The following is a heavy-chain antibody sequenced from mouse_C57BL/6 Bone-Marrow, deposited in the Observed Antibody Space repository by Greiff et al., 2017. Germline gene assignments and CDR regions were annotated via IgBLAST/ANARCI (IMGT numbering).Heavy chain of an antibody. CDR3: TDYYYGSSAWFAY. CDR2: IVPETGGT. V-gene: IGHV1-15*01. J-gene: IGHJ3*01. D-gene: IGHD1-1*01. CDR1: GYTFTDYE. Sequence: VPLQQSGAELVRPGASVTLSCKASGYTFTDYEMHWVKPTPVHGLEWIGAIVPETGGTAYNQKFKGKAILTADTSSSTAYMELRSLTSEDSAVYYCTDYYYGSSAWFAYWGQGTLVTVSA.